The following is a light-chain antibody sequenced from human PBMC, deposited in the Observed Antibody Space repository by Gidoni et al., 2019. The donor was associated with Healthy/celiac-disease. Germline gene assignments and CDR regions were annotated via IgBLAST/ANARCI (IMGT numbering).Light chain of an antibody. V-gene: IGLV1-40*01. J-gene: IGLJ2*01. CDR3: QSYDSSMSGVV. CDR1: SSNISAGYD. CDR2: GNS. Sequence: QSVLTQPPSVSRAPGQTVTISCTGSSSNISAGYDVHWYQPLTGTAPKLLIYGNSNRPSGVPDRFSGSKSGTSASLAITGLQAEDEADYYCQSYDSSMSGVVFGGGTKLTVL.